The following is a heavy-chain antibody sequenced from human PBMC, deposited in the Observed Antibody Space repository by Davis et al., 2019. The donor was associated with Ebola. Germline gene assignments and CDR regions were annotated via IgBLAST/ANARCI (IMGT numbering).Heavy chain of an antibody. D-gene: IGHD1-1*01. V-gene: IGHV3-48*03. CDR1: GFTFSSYE. CDR3: ARRWNDYLDY. J-gene: IGHJ4*02. CDR2: ISSSGSTI. Sequence: PGGSLRPSCAASGFTFSSYEMNWVRQAPGKGLEWVSYISSSGSTIYYADSVKGRFTISRDNAQNSLYLQMNSLRAEDTAVYYCARRWNDYLDYWGQGTLVTVSS.